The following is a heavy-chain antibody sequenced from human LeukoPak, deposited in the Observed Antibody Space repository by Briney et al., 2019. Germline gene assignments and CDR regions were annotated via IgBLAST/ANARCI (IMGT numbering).Heavy chain of an antibody. J-gene: IGHJ4*02. V-gene: IGHV1-2*02. CDR3: AAMTTVTTLRNLYLQTDFDY. CDR2: INPNSGGT. Sequence: ASVKVSCKASGYTFTGYYMHWVRQAPGQGLEWMGWINPNSGGTNYAQKFQGRVTMTRDTSISTAYMELSRLRSDDTAVYYYAAMTTVTTLRNLYLQTDFDYWGQGTLVTVSS. D-gene: IGHD4-17*01. CDR1: GYTFTGYY.